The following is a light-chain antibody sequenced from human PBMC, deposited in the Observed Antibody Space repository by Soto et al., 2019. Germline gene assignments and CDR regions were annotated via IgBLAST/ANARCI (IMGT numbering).Light chain of an antibody. CDR2: RAS. Sequence: DIQMTQSPSTLSASVGDRITITCRASQSISSWLAWYQHKPGKAPEVLIYRASSLQSGVPSRFSGSGSATEFTLTISSLQPDDFATYFCQQYNTYPWTFDQGTKVEVK. CDR1: QSISSW. V-gene: IGKV1-5*03. CDR3: QQYNTYPWT. J-gene: IGKJ1*01.